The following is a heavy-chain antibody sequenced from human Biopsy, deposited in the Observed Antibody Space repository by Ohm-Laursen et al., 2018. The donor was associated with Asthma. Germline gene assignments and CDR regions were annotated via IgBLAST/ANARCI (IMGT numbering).Heavy chain of an antibody. CDR1: GGTFNTYV. J-gene: IGHJ4*02. V-gene: IGHV1-69*13. CDR3: ARKAGSCISRTCYSLDF. Sequence: SVKASCKSLGGTFNTYVIGWVRQAPGQWLEWMGVINSVFGTTTYPQKFQDRVTITADDSTSTVYMELSSLRSEDTAVYYCARKAGSCISRTCYSLDFWGQGTLVTVSS. CDR2: INSVFGTT. D-gene: IGHD2-2*01.